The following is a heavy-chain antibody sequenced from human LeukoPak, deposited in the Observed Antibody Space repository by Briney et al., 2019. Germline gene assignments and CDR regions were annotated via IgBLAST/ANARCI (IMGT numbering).Heavy chain of an antibody. J-gene: IGHJ4*02. CDR1: GAPFSGYY. V-gene: IGHV4-34*01. CDR3: ASLKVVVVPYCFDS. D-gene: IGHD2-15*01. Sequence: PSETLSLTCGVYGAPFSGYYWSSIRQPPGKGLEWIREINHSGSTNYNPSLTSRVTMSVDTSKNQFSLKLSSVTAADTAVYYCASLKVVVVPYCFDSWGQGTLVTVSS. CDR2: INHSGST.